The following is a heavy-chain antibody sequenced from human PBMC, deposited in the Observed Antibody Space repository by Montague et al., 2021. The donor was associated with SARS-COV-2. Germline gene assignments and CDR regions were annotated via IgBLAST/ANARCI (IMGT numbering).Heavy chain of an antibody. CDR3: ACGSYGPGAFDN. D-gene: IGHD1-26*01. Sequence: SETLSLTCTVSGGSISSYYWSWIRHPQGKGMEWIGYIYNSRGANYNPSLTSRVTISLDTSKNQFSLKLNSVTAADTAVYYCACGSYGPGAFDNWGQGTMATVSS. CDR2: IYNSRGA. V-gene: IGHV4-59*01. J-gene: IGHJ3*02. CDR1: GGSISSYY.